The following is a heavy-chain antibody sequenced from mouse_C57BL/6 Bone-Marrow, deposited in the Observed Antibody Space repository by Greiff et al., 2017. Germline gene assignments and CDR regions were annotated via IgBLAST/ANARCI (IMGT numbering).Heavy chain of an antibody. V-gene: IGHV1-47*01. CDR3: ARGGNYGGYYFDD. CDR1: GYTFTTYP. J-gene: IGHJ2*01. Sequence: VHLVESGAELVKPGASVKMSCKASGYTFTTYPIEWMKQNHGKSLEWIGNFHPYNDDTKYNEKFKGKATLTVEKSSSTVYLELSRLTSDDSAVYYCARGGNYGGYYFDDWGKGTTLTVSS. D-gene: IGHD2-1*01. CDR2: FHPYNDDT.